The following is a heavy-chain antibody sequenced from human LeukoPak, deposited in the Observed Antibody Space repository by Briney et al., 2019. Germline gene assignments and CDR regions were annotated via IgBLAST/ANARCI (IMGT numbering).Heavy chain of an antibody. Sequence: SGTLSLTCDVSGDSISESNWCIWVRQPPGKGLEWIGEIYQSGSTYYNPSLKSRVTISVDTSKNQFSLKLSSVTAADTAVYYCARDYYGSGSYYDWGQGTLVTVSS. J-gene: IGHJ4*02. CDR1: GDSISESNW. CDR2: IYQSGST. D-gene: IGHD3-10*01. V-gene: IGHV4-4*02. CDR3: ARDYYGSGSYYD.